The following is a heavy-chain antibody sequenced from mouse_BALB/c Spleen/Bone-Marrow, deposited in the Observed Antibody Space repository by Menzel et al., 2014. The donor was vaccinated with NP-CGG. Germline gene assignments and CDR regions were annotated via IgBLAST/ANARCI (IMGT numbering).Heavy chain of an antibody. CDR3: TRGGNWDDFDY. CDR1: GFTFSSFG. CDR2: ISSGSSNI. Sequence: EVMLVESGGGLVQPGGSRKLSCAASGFTFSSFGMHRVRQAPEKGLEWVAYISSGSSNIYYADTVKGRFTISRDNPKNTLFLQMTSLRSEDTAMYYCTRGGNWDDFDYWGQGTTLTVSS. V-gene: IGHV5-17*02. J-gene: IGHJ2*01. D-gene: IGHD4-1*01.